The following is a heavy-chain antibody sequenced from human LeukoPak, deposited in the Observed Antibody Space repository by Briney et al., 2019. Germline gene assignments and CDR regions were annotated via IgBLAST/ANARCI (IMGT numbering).Heavy chain of an antibody. CDR2: ISAYNGNT. CDR3: ARAEHLSYYYYMYV. Sequence: GASVKFSCKASGYTFTNYGISWVRQAPGQGLECMGWISAYNGNTKYVQKFQGRVTMTTDTSTSTAYMELRSLRSDDTAVYYCARAEHLSYYYYMYVWGKGTTVTVSS. V-gene: IGHV1-18*01. J-gene: IGHJ6*03. CDR1: GYTFTNYG.